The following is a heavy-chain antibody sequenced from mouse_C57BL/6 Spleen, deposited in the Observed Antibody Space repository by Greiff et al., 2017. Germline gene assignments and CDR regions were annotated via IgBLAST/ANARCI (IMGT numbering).Heavy chain of an antibody. J-gene: IGHJ4*01. CDR3: ARAAYDYGYAMDY. CDR2: INYDGSST. CDR1: GFTFSDYY. V-gene: IGHV5-16*01. D-gene: IGHD2-4*01. Sequence: EVQLQESEGGLVQPGSSMKLSCTASGFTFSDYYMAWVRQVPEKGLEWVANINYDGSSTYYLDSLKSRFIISRDNAKNILYLQMSSLKSEDTATYYCARAAYDYGYAMDYWGQGTSVTVSS.